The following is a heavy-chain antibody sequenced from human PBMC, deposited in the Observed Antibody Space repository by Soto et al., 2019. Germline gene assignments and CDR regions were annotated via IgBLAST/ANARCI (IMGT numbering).Heavy chain of an antibody. Sequence: QVQLRESGPGLVEPSETLSLTCTVSGDSMSSYYWSWIRQSAEKGLEWMGRISATGTTNYMPSLKSRITLSIDAYKNQFSLNRKVVTAADTAVYFCARDQSGAADIWGQGTVVSVS. CDR1: GDSMSSYY. D-gene: IGHD7-27*01. CDR2: ISATGTT. V-gene: IGHV4-4*07. CDR3: ARDQSGAADI. J-gene: IGHJ3*02.